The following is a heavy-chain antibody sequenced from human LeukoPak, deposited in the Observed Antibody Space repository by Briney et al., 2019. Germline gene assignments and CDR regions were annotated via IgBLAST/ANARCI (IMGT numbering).Heavy chain of an antibody. CDR1: GFTFITYG. J-gene: IGHJ4*02. CDR3: ARDSAGNDY. Sequence: GGSLRLSCAASGFTFITYGVSGVRQAPGKGLEWVANIKQDGSEKYYVDSVKGRFTISRDNAKNSLYLQMNSLRAEDTAMYYCARDSAGNDYWGQGTLVTVSS. CDR2: IKQDGSEK. D-gene: IGHD6-13*01. V-gene: IGHV3-7*01.